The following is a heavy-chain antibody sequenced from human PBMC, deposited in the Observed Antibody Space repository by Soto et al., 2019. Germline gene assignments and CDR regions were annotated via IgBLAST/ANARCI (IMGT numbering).Heavy chain of an antibody. J-gene: IGHJ3*01. D-gene: IGHD3-10*01. CDR2: MNPNSGNT. CDR3: ARTSGFGKLLYGVRAFDL. CDR1: GYTFTSYD. V-gene: IGHV1-8*01. Sequence: QVQLVQSGAEVKKPGASVQVSCKASGYTFTSYDINWVRQATGQGREWMGWMNPNSGNTGYAQKFQGRVTMTRNTSISTAYMELSSLRSEDPAVYYCARTSGFGKLLYGVRAFDLWGQGTMVTVSS.